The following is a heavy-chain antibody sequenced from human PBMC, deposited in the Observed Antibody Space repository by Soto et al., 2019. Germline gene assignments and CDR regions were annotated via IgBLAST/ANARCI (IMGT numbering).Heavy chain of an antibody. J-gene: IGHJ4*02. Sequence: GGSLRLSCAASGFTFSSYAMSWVRQAPGKGLEWVSAISGSVGSTYYADSVKGRLNMSRDNSKNTLYLQMNSLRAEDTAVYYCAKVRWQWLAQGGYYFDYWGQGTLVTVSS. CDR1: GFTFSSYA. CDR2: ISGSVGST. CDR3: AKVRWQWLAQGGYYFDY. D-gene: IGHD6-19*01. V-gene: IGHV3-23*01.